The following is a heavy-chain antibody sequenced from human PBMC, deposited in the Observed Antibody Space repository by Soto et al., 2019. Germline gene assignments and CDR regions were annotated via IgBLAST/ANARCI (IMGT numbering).Heavy chain of an antibody. CDR3: ARDLGQQLVLSNYYYGMDV. J-gene: IGHJ6*02. CDR2: ISYDGSNK. Sequence: GGSLRLSCAASGFTFSSYDMHWVRQAPGKGLEWVAVISYDGSNKYYADSVKGRFTISRDNSKNTLYLQMNSLRAEDTAVYYCARDLGQQLVLSNYYYGMDVWGQGTTVTVSS. D-gene: IGHD6-13*01. V-gene: IGHV3-30-3*01. CDR1: GFTFSSYD.